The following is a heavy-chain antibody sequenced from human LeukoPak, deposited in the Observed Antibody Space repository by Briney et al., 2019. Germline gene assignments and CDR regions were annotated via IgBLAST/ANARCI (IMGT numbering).Heavy chain of an antibody. D-gene: IGHD6-19*01. CDR3: TRGAGTGWRFDS. Sequence: PGGSLRLSCAASGFTFSSYGMHWVRQAPGKGLEWVSSIVKGRFTISRDNAKNSLYLQMNSLKADDTAVYYCTRGAGTGWRFDSWGQGTLVTVSS. CDR1: GFTFSSYG. J-gene: IGHJ4*02. CDR2: I. V-gene: IGHV3-21*01.